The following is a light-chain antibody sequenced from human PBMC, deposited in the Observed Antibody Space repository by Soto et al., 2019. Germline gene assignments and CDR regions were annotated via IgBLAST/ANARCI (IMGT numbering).Light chain of an antibody. CDR1: SSDVGNYNY. Sequence: QSVLTQPASVSGSPGQSITISCTGTSSDVGNYNYVSWYQQHTGKAPKLMIYQVSNRPSGVSNRFSGSKSGNTASLTISGLQAEDEADYYCSSYTTSTTVVFGGGTKLTVL. J-gene: IGLJ2*01. CDR3: SSYTTSTTVV. V-gene: IGLV2-14*01. CDR2: QVS.